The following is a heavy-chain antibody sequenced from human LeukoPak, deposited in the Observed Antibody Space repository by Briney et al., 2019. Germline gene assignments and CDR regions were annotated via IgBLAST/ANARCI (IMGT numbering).Heavy chain of an antibody. CDR2: SSSSSSAI. V-gene: IGHV3-48*01. CDR3: ARVPDCGGDCYSGYFDY. J-gene: IGHJ4*02. D-gene: IGHD2-21*02. CDR1: GFTFSNYT. Sequence: GGSLRLSCAASGFTFSNYTMNWVRQAPGKGLEWVSYSSSSSSAIFYADSVKGRFTISRDNAKNSLHLQMNSLRAEDTAVYYCARVPDCGGDCYSGYFDYWGQGTLVTVSS.